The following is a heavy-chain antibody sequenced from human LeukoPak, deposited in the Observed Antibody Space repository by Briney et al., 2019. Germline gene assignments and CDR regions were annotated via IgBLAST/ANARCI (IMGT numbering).Heavy chain of an antibody. D-gene: IGHD4-17*01. Sequence: SETLSLTCTVSGGSISGYYWSWIRQPAGQGLEWIGRIYPSGSSYYNPSLKSRVTISLDKSKNQFSLKLRSVTAADTAVYYCAKRVADYGDFYDAFDIWGQGTMVTVSS. CDR1: GGSISGYY. V-gene: IGHV4-4*07. J-gene: IGHJ3*02. CDR2: IYPSGSS. CDR3: AKRVADYGDFYDAFDI.